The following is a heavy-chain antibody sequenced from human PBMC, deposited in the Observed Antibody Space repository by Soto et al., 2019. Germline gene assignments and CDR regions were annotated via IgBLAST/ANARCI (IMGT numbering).Heavy chain of an antibody. D-gene: IGHD5-12*01. CDR1: GGSISSYY. CDR2: IYYRGST. J-gene: IGHJ4*02. CDR3: ARARLHSNFDY. V-gene: IGHV4-59*01. Sequence: SETLSLTCTVSGGSISSYYWSWIRQPPGKGLEWIGYIYYRGSTNYNPSLKSRVTISVDTSKNQFSLKLSSVTAADTAVYYCARARLHSNFDYWGQGTLVTVS.